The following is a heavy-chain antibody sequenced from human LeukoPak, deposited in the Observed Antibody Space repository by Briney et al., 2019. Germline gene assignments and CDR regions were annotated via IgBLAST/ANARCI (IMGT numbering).Heavy chain of an antibody. J-gene: IGHJ6*02. V-gene: IGHV4-4*02. CDR3: ARDKRSAIIGEGYSYYGMDV. D-gene: IGHD2-21*01. Sequence: PSETLSLTCAVSGGSISNSNLWSLVPEPPGKVLELIVESYHSGSTNYNPSLKSRVTISVDKSQNPFSVKLSSVTAVGKAVYYCARDKRSAIIGEGYSYYGMDVWGQGTTVTVSS. CDR1: GGSISNSNL. CDR2: SYHSGST.